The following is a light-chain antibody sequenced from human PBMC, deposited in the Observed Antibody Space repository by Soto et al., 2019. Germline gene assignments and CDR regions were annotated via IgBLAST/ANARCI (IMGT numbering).Light chain of an antibody. CDR1: QSVSSN. V-gene: IGKV3-15*01. J-gene: IGKJ1*01. CDR2: GAS. Sequence: EIVMTQSPATLSVSPGERATLSCRASQSVSSNLAWYQQKPGQAPRLLIYGASTRATGIPARFSGSGSGTDFTLTISSLQSEDFAVYHCQQYSNWPRTVGQGTRVEIK. CDR3: QQYSNWPRT.